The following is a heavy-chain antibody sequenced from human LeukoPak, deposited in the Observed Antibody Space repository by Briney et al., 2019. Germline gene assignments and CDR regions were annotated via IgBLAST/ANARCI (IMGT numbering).Heavy chain of an antibody. J-gene: IGHJ5*02. D-gene: IGHD4-11*01. Sequence: SETLSLTCAVYGGSFSGHYWSWIRQPPGKGLEWIGGINHDGSSNSNPSLRSRVTISVDRSKNQFSLKLSSVTAADTAVYYCARTTPPKWFDPWGQGTQVTVSS. V-gene: IGHV4-34*01. CDR1: GGSFSGHY. CDR2: INHDGSS. CDR3: ARTTPPKWFDP.